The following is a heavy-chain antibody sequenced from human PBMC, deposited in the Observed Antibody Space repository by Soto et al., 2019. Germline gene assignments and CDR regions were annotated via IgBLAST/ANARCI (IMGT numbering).Heavy chain of an antibody. V-gene: IGHV3-23*01. CDR1: GFTFSSYA. D-gene: IGHD6-13*01. Sequence: EVQLLESGGGLVQPGGSLRLSCAASGFTFSSYAMSWVRQAPGKGLEWVSAISGSGGSTYYADSVKGRFSISRDNSKNTRYLQIHSLRAEDTDVYYCAKSRAEGIAAADARSHMDAGGQGTTLRVSS. CDR2: ISGSGGST. CDR3: AKSRAEGIAAADARSHMDA. J-gene: IGHJ6*01.